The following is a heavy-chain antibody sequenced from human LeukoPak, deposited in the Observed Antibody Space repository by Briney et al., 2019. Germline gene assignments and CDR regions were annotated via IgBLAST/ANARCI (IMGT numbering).Heavy chain of an antibody. CDR3: AKDLSGWSQYFDY. V-gene: IGHV3-30*02. D-gene: IGHD6-19*01. Sequence: PGGSLTLSCAASVFTFSSSAMHWVRQAPGEGLGWVSFILYEGSNKYYADSVKGRFTISRDNSKNTLYLQMNSLRAEDTAVYYCAKDLSGWSQYFDYWGQGTRVTVSS. CDR1: VFTFSSSA. CDR2: ILYEGSNK. J-gene: IGHJ4*02.